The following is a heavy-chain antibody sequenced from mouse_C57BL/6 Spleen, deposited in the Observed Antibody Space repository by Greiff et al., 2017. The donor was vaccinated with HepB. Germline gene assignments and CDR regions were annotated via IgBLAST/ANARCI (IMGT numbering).Heavy chain of an antibody. CDR3: ARGCYGSSYLYYAMDY. Sequence: EVQLQQSGPELVKPGASVKMSCKASGYTFTDYNMHWVKQSHGKSLEWIGYINPNNGGTSYHQKFKGKATLTVNKSYSTAYMELRSLTSDDSAVYYCARGCYGSSYLYYAMDYWGQGTSVTVSS. CDR1: GYTFTDYN. CDR2: INPNNGGT. V-gene: IGHV1-22*01. J-gene: IGHJ4*01. D-gene: IGHD1-1*01.